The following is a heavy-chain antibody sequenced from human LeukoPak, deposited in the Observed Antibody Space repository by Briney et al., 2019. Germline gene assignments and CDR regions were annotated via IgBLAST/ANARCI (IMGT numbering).Heavy chain of an antibody. Sequence: SETLSLTCTVSGGSISSYYWSWIRQPPGKGLEWIGYIYYSGSTNYNPSLKSRVTISVDTSKNQFSLKLSSVTAADTAVYYCARVSGSYFGGEKTYYFGYWGQGTLVTVSS. CDR2: IYYSGST. CDR3: ARVSGSYFGGEKTYYFGY. D-gene: IGHD1-26*01. CDR1: GGSISSYY. J-gene: IGHJ4*02. V-gene: IGHV4-59*01.